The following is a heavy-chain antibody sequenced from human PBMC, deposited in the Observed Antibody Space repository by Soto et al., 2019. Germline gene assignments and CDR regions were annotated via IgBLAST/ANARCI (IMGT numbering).Heavy chain of an antibody. CDR2: IYYSGST. CDR3: ARLHDYGDYGSRNAFDI. J-gene: IGHJ3*02. D-gene: IGHD4-17*01. Sequence: SETLSLTCTVSGGSISSYYWSWIRQPPGKGLEWIGYIYYSGSTNYNPSLKSRVTISVDTSKNQFSLKLSSVTAADTAVYYCARLHDYGDYGSRNAFDIWGQGTMVTVSS. V-gene: IGHV4-59*01. CDR1: GGSISSYY.